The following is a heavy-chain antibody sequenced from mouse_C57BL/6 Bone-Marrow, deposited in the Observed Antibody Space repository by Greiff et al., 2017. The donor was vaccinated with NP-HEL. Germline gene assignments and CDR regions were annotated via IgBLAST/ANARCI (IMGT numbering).Heavy chain of an antibody. V-gene: IGHV5-4*01. CDR2: ISDGGSYT. D-gene: IGHD4-1*01. Sequence: EVQRVESGGGLVKPGGSLKLSCAASGFTFSSYAMSWVRQTPEKRLEWVATISDGGSYTYYPDNVKGRFTISRDNAKNNLYLQMSHLKSEDTAMYYCARNWGVLFDYWGQGTPLTVSP. CDR3: ARNWGVLFDY. CDR1: GFTFSSYA. J-gene: IGHJ2*01.